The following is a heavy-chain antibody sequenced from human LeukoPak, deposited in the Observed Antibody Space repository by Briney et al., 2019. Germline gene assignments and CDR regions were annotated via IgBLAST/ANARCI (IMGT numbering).Heavy chain of an antibody. V-gene: IGHV4-61*02. Sequence: PSETLSLTCTVSGGSFSSGSYYWSWIRQPAGKGLEWIGRIYTSGSTNYNPSLKSRATISVNTSKNQFSLKLSSVPAADTALYYCARMEYYDSSGYYYGMDVWGQGTTVTVSS. D-gene: IGHD3-22*01. CDR2: IYTSGST. J-gene: IGHJ6*02. CDR1: GGSFSSGSYY. CDR3: ARMEYYDSSGYYYGMDV.